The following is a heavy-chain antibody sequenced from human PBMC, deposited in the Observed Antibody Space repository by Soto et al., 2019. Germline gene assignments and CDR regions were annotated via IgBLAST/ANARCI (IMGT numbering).Heavy chain of an antibody. Sequence: SSVKVSCKASGGTFSSYTISWVRHAPGQGLEWMGRIIPILGIANYAQKFQGRVTITADKSTSTAYVELRSLRAEDTAVYYCARDPVATIPTPFVYYGMAVWGQGTTVTGSS. D-gene: IGHD5-12*01. CDR2: IIPILGIA. CDR1: GGTFSSYT. CDR3: ARDPVATIPTPFVYYGMAV. J-gene: IGHJ6*02. V-gene: IGHV1-69*04.